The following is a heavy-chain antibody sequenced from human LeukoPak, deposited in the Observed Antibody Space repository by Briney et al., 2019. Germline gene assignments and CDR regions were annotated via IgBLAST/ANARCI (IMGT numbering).Heavy chain of an antibody. CDR2: ISWNSGSI. Sequence: PGGSLRLSCAASGFTFDDYAMHWVRRAPGKGLEWVSGISWNSGSIGYADSVKGRFTISRDNAKNSLYLQMNSLRAEDTALYYCAKAFNYDFWSGPYNNWGQGTLVTVSS. CDR1: GFTFDDYA. D-gene: IGHD3-3*01. CDR3: AKAFNYDFWSGPYNN. V-gene: IGHV3-9*01. J-gene: IGHJ4*02.